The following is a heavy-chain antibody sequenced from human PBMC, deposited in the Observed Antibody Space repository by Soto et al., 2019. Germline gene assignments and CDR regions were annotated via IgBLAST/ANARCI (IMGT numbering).Heavy chain of an antibody. D-gene: IGHD2-2*01. Sequence: QITLKESGPTLVKPTQTLTLTCTFSGFSLSADGVGVGWIRQPPGKALEWLALIYWDDDKRYRPSLKSRLTIPKHTSKNPVVLAMTNMDPVDTATYYCAHAYGGTSWPNDAVDVWGQGTVVTVSS. V-gene: IGHV2-5*02. CDR3: AHAYGGTSWPNDAVDV. CDR1: GFSLSADGVG. J-gene: IGHJ3*01. CDR2: IYWDDDK.